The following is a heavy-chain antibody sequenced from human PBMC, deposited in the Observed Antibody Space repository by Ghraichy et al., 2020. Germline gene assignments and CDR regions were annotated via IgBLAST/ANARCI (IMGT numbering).Heavy chain of an antibody. CDR1: GFTIRSYS. CDR3: AIVYKTDLDY. Sequence: SCAGSGFTIRSYSMSWVRQAPGKGLEWVSAISYRGGETFYADSVKGRFTISRDTSKNTLSLQMDSLRAEDTAVYFCAIVYKTDLDYWGQGTLVTVSS. CDR2: ISYRGGET. J-gene: IGHJ4*02. D-gene: IGHD1-1*01. V-gene: IGHV3-23*01.